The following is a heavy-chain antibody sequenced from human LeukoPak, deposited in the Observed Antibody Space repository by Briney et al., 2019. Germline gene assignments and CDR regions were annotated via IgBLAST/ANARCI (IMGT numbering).Heavy chain of an antibody. CDR1: GGSISRSIYY. CDR3: ARDGDRRVLRYFDWLYWSWFDP. Sequence: SETLSLTCSVSGGSISRSIYYWGWIRQPPGKGLEWIGSISYSANTYYNPSLKSRVTISVDTSKNQFSLKLSSVTAADTAVYYCARDGDRRVLRYFDWLYWSWFDPWGQGTLVTVSS. V-gene: IGHV4-39*07. D-gene: IGHD3-9*01. CDR2: ISYSANT. J-gene: IGHJ5*02.